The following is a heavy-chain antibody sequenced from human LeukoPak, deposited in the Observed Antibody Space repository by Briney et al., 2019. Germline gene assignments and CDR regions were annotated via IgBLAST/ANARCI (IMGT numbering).Heavy chain of an antibody. Sequence: GGSLRLSCAASGFTFSSYGFHWVRQAPGKGLEWVAVIWYDGSNKYYADSVRGRFTISRDNFKNTLYLQMNSLRAEDTAVYYCARDLEIGSSSYYFDYWGQGTLVTVSS. CDR2: IWYDGSNK. J-gene: IGHJ4*02. D-gene: IGHD3-3*01. V-gene: IGHV3-33*08. CDR3: ARDLEIGSSSYYFDY. CDR1: GFTFSSYG.